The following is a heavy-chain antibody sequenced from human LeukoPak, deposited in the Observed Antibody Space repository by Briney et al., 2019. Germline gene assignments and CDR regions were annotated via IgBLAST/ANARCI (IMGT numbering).Heavy chain of an antibody. Sequence: GASVKVSCKASGYTFTGYYMHWVRQAPGQGLEWMGWINPNSGGTNYAQKFQGRVTMTRDTSISTAYMELSRLRSDDTAVYYCARYKESRWVGLDYWGQGTLVTVSS. CDR1: GYTFTGYY. V-gene: IGHV1-2*02. CDR3: ARYKESRWVGLDY. D-gene: IGHD1-14*01. J-gene: IGHJ4*02. CDR2: INPNSGGT.